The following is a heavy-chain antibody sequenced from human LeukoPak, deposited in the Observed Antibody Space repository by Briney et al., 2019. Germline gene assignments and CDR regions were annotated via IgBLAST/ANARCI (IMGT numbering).Heavy chain of an antibody. Sequence: GGSLRLSCAASGFTFSSYAMHWVRQAPGKGLEWVAVISYDGSNKYYADSVKGRFTISRDNSKNTLYLQMNSLRAEDTAVYYCARGEGVSLITLDYWGQGTLVTVSS. D-gene: IGHD3-22*01. CDR2: ISYDGSNK. CDR3: ARGEGVSLITLDY. V-gene: IGHV3-30-3*01. J-gene: IGHJ4*02. CDR1: GFTFSSYA.